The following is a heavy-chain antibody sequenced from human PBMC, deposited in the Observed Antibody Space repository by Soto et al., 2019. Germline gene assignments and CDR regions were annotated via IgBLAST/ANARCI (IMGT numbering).Heavy chain of an antibody. J-gene: IGHJ4*02. V-gene: IGHV3-23*01. CDR2: ISGSGGST. D-gene: IGHD2-15*01. Sequence: GGSLRLSCAASGFTFSSYAMSWVRQAPGKGLEWVSAISGSGGSTYYADSVKGRFTISRDNSKNTLYLQMNSLRAEDTAVYYCAKDLDIVVVVAATRGFDYWGQGTLVTVSS. CDR1: GFTFSSYA. CDR3: AKDLDIVVVVAATRGFDY.